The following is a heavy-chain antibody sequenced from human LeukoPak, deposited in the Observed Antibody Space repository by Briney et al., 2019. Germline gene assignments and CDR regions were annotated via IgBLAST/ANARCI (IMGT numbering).Heavy chain of an antibody. CDR3: ARGRGFDP. CDR2: INHSGST. Sequence: SETLSLTCAVYGGSFSGYYWSWIRRPPGKGLEWIGEINHSGSTNYNPSLKSRVTIPVDTSKNQFSLKLSSVTAADTAVYYCARGRGFDPWGQGTLVTVSS. CDR1: GGSFSGYY. J-gene: IGHJ5*02. V-gene: IGHV4-34*01.